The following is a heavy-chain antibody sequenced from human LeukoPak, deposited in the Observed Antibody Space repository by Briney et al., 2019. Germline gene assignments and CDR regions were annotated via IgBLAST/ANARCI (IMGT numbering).Heavy chain of an antibody. CDR2: INHSGST. Sequence: SETLSLTCAVYGGSFSGYYWSWIRQPPGKGLDWIGEINHSGSTNYNPSLKSRVTISVDTSKNQFSLKLSSVTAADTAVYYCARRSLVAATRRPFDYWGQGTLVTVSS. D-gene: IGHD2-15*01. CDR3: ARRSLVAATRRPFDY. J-gene: IGHJ4*02. V-gene: IGHV4-34*01. CDR1: GGSFSGYY.